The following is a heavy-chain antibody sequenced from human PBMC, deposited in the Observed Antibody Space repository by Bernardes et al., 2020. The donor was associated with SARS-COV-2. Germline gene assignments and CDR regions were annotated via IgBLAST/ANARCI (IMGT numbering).Heavy chain of an antibody. D-gene: IGHD6-13*01. CDR2: IYYSGST. CDR1: GGSISSSSYY. CDR3: ARPIAAAGPRYYYYYVDV. V-gene: IGHV4-39*07. J-gene: IGHJ6*03. Sequence: SETLSLTCTVSGGSISSSSYYWGWIRQPPGKGLEWIGSIYYSGSTYYNPSLKSRVTISVDTSKNQFSLKLSSVTAADTAVYYCARPIAAAGPRYYYYYVDVWGKGTTVTVSS.